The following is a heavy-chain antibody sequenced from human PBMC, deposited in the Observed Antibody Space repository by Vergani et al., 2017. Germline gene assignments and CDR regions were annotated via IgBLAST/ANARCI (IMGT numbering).Heavy chain of an antibody. D-gene: IGHD4-17*01. CDR3: AREHDYGDYFDY. J-gene: IGHJ4*02. CDR2: IYYSGST. V-gene: IGHV4-59*11. CDR1: GGSISSHY. Sequence: QVQLQESGPGLVKPSETLSLTCTVSGGSISSHYWSWTRQPPGKGLEWIGYIYYSGSTNYNPSLKSRVTISVDTSKNQFSLKLSSVTAADTAVYYCAREHDYGDYFDYWGQGTLVTVSS.